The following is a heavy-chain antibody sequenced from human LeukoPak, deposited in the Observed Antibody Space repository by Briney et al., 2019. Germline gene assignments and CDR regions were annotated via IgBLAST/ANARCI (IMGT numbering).Heavy chain of an antibody. CDR2: IYSSGST. CDR1: GGSISSYY. V-gene: IGHV4-4*07. D-gene: IGHD3-22*01. CDR3: AREYDSSGYYSYYFDC. J-gene: IGHJ4*02. Sequence: SETLSLTCTVSGGSISSYYWGWIRQPAGKGLEWIGRIYSSGSTNYNPSLKSRLTMSVDTSKNQFSLKLSSVTAADTAEYYCAREYDSSGYYSYYFDCWGQGTLVTVSS.